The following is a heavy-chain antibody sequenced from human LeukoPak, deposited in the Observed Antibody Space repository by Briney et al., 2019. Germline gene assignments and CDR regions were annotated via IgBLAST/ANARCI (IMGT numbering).Heavy chain of an antibody. D-gene: IGHD3-22*01. CDR3: ASGGVSSGYYYS. J-gene: IGHJ4*02. CDR1: GGSISSYY. CDR2: IYYSGST. V-gene: IGHV4-59*01. Sequence: SETLSLTCTVSGGSISSYYWSWIRQPPGKGLEWIGYIYYSGSTNYNPSLKSRVTISVDTSKNQFSLKLSSVTAADTAVYCCASGGVSSGYYYSWGQGTLVTVSS.